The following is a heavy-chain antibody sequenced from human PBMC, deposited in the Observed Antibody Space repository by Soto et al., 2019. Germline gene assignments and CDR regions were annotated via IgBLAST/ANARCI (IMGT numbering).Heavy chain of an antibody. D-gene: IGHD2-15*01. J-gene: IGHJ3*02. CDR1: GYTFTSYD. V-gene: IGHV1-8*01. CDR2: MNPNSGNT. Sequence: QVQLVQSGAEVKKPGASVKVSCKASGYTFTSYDINWVRQATGQGLEWMGWMNPNSGNTGYAQKFQGRVTMTRNTSISTAYMELSSLRSEDTAVYYCLLRSGVVVVAATQYSDAFDIWGQGTMVTVSS. CDR3: LLRSGVVVVAATQYSDAFDI.